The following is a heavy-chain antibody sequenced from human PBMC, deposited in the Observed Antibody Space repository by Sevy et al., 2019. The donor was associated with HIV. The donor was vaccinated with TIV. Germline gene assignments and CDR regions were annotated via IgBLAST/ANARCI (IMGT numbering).Heavy chain of an antibody. J-gene: IGHJ3*02. CDR2: IDWDDDK. V-gene: IGHV2-70*04. D-gene: IGHD2-2*01. CDR1: GFSLSTSGMR. CDR3: ARSYCSSTSCYPRSDAFDI. Sequence: SGPTLVKPTQTLTLTCTFSGFSLSTSGMRVSWIRQPPGKALEWLARIDWDDDKFYSTSLKTRLTISKDTSKNQVVLTMTNMDPVDTATYYCARSYCSSTSCYPRSDAFDIWGQGTMVTVSS.